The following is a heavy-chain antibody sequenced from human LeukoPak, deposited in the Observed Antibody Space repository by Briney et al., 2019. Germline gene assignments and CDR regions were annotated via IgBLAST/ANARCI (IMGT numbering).Heavy chain of an antibody. CDR1: GYSISSGYY. V-gene: IGHV4-38-2*01. D-gene: IGHD4-17*01. Sequence: SETLSLTCAVSGYSISSGYYWGWIRQPPGKGLEWIGSIYHSGSTYYNPSLKSRVTISVDTSKNQFSLKLSSVTAADTAVYYCAGRSTTVTINFDYWGQGTLVTVSS. CDR2: IYHSGST. CDR3: AGRSTTVTINFDY. J-gene: IGHJ4*02.